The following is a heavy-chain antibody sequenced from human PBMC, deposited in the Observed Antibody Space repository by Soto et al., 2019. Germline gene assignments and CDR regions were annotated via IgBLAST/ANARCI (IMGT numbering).Heavy chain of an antibody. CDR3: ARIHSGSYPY. D-gene: IGHD1-26*01. J-gene: IGHJ4*02. Sequence: QVQLVQSGAEVKKPGSSVKVSCKASVGTFSSYTISWVRQAPGQGLEWMGRIIPILGIANYAQKFQGRVTITADKSTSTAYMELSSLRSEDTAVYYWARIHSGSYPYWGQGTLVTVSS. CDR2: IIPILGIA. CDR1: VGTFSSYT. V-gene: IGHV1-69*02.